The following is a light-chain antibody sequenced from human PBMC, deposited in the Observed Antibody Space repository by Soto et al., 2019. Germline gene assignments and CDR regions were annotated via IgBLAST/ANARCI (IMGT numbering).Light chain of an antibody. J-gene: IGKJ1*01. CDR2: AAS. Sequence: DIQMTQSPSSLSASVGDRVTITCRASQSISSYLNWYQQKPGKAPKLLIYAASSLQSGVPSRFSGSGSGTDFTLTISSLQPEDFATYYCQQSYSTPSAFGQGPNVDIK. CDR1: QSISSY. CDR3: QQSYSTPSA. V-gene: IGKV1-39*01.